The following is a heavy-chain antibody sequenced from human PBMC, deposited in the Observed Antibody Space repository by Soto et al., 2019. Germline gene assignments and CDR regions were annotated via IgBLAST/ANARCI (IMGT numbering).Heavy chain of an antibody. Sequence: QAYLEQSGAEVKKPGASVKVSCKASGYSLTDNGITWVRQASGQGLEYVGWISPDSGKTDYAQKFQGRVTMTRDTSINTVYMELSSLRSDDTAVYYCARVYGGFYYYMDVWGKGTTVTVSS. V-gene: IGHV1-8*01. D-gene: IGHD6-25*01. J-gene: IGHJ6*03. CDR3: ARVYGGFYYYMDV. CDR2: ISPDSGKT. CDR1: GYSLTDNG.